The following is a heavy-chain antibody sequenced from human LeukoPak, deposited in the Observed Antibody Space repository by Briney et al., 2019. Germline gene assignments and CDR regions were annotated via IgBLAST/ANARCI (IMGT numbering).Heavy chain of an antibody. V-gene: IGHV3-7*04. J-gene: IGHJ4*02. Sequence: GGSLRPSCAASGFTFSGYWMSWVRQAPGKGLEWVANIKPDGSEKYYVDSVKGRFTISRGNAKNSLYLQMNGLRAEDTAVYYCARDRIQLWSHDYWGQGTLVTVSS. CDR3: ARDRIQLWSHDY. CDR1: GFTFSGYW. CDR2: IKPDGSEK. D-gene: IGHD5-18*01.